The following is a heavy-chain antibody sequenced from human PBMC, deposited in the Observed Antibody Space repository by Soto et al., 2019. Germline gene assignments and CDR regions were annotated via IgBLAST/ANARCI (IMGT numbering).Heavy chain of an antibody. D-gene: IGHD3-10*01. CDR3: ARDVTMVNYYYSGMDV. Sequence: PSETLSLTCTVSGGYISSGGYYWSWIRQHPGKGLEWIGYIYYSRSTYYNPSLKSRVTISVDTSKNQFSLKLSSVTAADTAVYYCARDVTMVNYYYSGMDVWGQGTTVTVSS. CDR2: IYYSRST. CDR1: GGYISSGGYY. J-gene: IGHJ6*02. V-gene: IGHV4-31*03.